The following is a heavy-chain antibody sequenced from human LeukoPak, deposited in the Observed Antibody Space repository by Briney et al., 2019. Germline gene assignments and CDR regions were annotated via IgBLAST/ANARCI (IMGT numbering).Heavy chain of an antibody. CDR2: ISSSSSYI. CDR3: ARDDDSSGRGNAFDI. Sequence: PGGSLRLSCAASGFTFSSYSMNWVRQAPGKGLEWVSSISSSSSYIYYADSVNGRFTISRDNAKNSLYLQMNSLRAEDTAVYYCARDDDSSGRGNAFDIWGQGTMVTVSS. CDR1: GFTFSSYS. J-gene: IGHJ3*02. V-gene: IGHV3-21*01. D-gene: IGHD3-22*01.